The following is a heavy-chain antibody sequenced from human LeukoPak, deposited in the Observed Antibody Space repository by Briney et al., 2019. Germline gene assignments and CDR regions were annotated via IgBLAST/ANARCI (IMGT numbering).Heavy chain of an antibody. CDR1: GFTFSSYA. D-gene: IGHD3-10*01. J-gene: IGHJ3*02. CDR3: AKPFTYGTPSAFDI. V-gene: IGHV3-23*01. Sequence: GGSLRLSCVASGFTFSSYALNWVRQTPGKGLEWVSTISGSGASTYYADAVRGRFTISRDNSRNTLQLQMNSLRAEDTAVYYCAKPFTYGTPSAFDIWGQGTMVTVSS. CDR2: ISGSGAST.